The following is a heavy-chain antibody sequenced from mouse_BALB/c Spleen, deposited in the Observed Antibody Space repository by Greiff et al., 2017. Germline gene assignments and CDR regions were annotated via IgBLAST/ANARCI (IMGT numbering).Heavy chain of an antibody. J-gene: IGHJ3*01. CDR1: GFTFSSYA. CDR2: ISSGGSN. V-gene: IGHV5-6-5*01. D-gene: IGHD2-10*01. Sequence: EVQVVESGGGLVKPGGSLKLSCAASGFTFSSYAMSWVRQTPEKRLEWVASISSGGSNYYPDSGKGRFTISRDNARNILYLQMSSLGAEDTDMYYCARGTYYGNYGFAYWGQGTLVTVSA. CDR3: ARGTYYGNYGFAY.